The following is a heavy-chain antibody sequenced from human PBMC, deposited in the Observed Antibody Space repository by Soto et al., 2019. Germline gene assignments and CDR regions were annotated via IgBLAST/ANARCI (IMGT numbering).Heavy chain of an antibody. CDR2: TYYRSRWYN. CDR1: GFTFSDSW. V-gene: IGHV6-1*01. CDR3: AGTTSHHWLYMDV. J-gene: IGHJ6*03. D-gene: IGHD1-1*01. Sequence: MQLVESGGGLVQPGGSLRLSCAASGFTFSDSWMNWVRLSPSRGLEWLARTYYRSRWYNDYAVSVRSRITVNADTSKNQFSLQLTSVTPEDTAIYFCAGTTSHHWLYMDVWGRGTTVTVSS.